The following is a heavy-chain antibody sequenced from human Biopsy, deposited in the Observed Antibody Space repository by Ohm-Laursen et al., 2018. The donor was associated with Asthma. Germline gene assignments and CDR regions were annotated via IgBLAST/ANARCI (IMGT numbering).Heavy chain of an antibody. D-gene: IGHD3-10*01. CDR3: ARDGFGAYQIDAFNL. V-gene: IGHV3-30-3*01. CDR1: GTHFGSYN. Sequence: SLRLSCSASGTHFGSYNMHWARQAPGKGLEWVAVITFDGSTQHYGDSVKGRFTISRDNSKNMLFLQMNSLRAEDTAVYYCARDGFGAYQIDAFNLWGQGTLVTVSS. CDR2: ITFDGSTQ. J-gene: IGHJ3*01.